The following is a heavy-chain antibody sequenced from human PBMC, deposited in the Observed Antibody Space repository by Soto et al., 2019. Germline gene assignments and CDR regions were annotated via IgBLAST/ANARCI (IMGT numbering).Heavy chain of an antibody. D-gene: IGHD3-3*01. Sequence: SVKVSCKASGGTFSSYTISWVRQAPGQGLEWMGRIIPILGIANYAQKFQGRVTITADKSTSTAYMELSSLRSEDTAVYYCARDVLRFLEGVDNWFEPWGQGTLVTVSS. J-gene: IGHJ5*02. CDR1: GGTFSSYT. CDR3: ARDVLRFLEGVDNWFEP. V-gene: IGHV1-69*04. CDR2: IIPILGIA.